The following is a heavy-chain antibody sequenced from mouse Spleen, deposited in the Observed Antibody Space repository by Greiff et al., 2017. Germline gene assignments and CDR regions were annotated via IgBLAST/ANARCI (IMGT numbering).Heavy chain of an antibody. CDR3: ARGGSYYGSSYDWYFDV. CDR2: IYPGSGNT. D-gene: IGHD1-1*01. J-gene: IGHJ1*01. CDR1: GYSFTSYY. V-gene: IGHV1-66*01. Sequence: VQLQQSGPELVKPGASVKISCKASGYSFTSYYIHWVKQRPGQGLEWIGWIYPGSGNTKYNEKFKGKATLTADTSSSTAYMQLSSLTSEDSAVYYCARGGSYYGSSYDWYFDVWGAGTTVTVSS.